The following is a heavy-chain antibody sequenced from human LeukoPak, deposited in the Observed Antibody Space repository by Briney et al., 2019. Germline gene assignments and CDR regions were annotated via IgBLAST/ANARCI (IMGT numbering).Heavy chain of an antibody. CDR1: GFAFSTFW. CDR3: ARDFWWVEGY. CDR2: INPDGSDT. Sequence: PEGSLRLSCATSGFAFSTFWMNWVRLTPGTGLVWVSRINPDGSDTDYADSVKGRFTISRDNAKNTLYLQMNSLRAEDTAVYYCARDFWWVEGYWGQGTLVTVSS. D-gene: IGHD2-8*02. V-gene: IGHV3-74*01. J-gene: IGHJ4*02.